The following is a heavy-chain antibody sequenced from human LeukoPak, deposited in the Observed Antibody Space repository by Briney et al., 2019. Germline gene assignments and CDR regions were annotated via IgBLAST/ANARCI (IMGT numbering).Heavy chain of an antibody. CDR1: GFSFSAYI. CDR2: IRSDGSST. J-gene: IGHJ4*02. D-gene: IGHD6-19*01. Sequence: QPGGSLRLSCVASGFSFSAYIMHWVRQAPGKGLEYVSAIRSDGSSTFYPNSGKGRFTISRDNSKSTLYLQMGSVRAADTAVYYCTRRYGGHSGWAGYHDSWGQGTLVTVSS. CDR3: TRRYGGHSGWAGYHDS. V-gene: IGHV3-64*01.